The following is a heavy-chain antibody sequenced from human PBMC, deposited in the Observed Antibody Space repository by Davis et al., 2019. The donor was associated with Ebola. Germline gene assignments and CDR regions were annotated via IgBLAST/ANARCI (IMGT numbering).Heavy chain of an antibody. CDR2: ISSSSSYI. CDR1: GFTFSSYA. J-gene: IGHJ6*02. D-gene: IGHD6-6*01. V-gene: IGHV3-21*01. CDR3: ARSSIAARPGYYYGMDV. Sequence: GGSLRLSCAASGFTFSSYAMSWVRQAPGKGLEWVSSISSSSSYIYYADSVKGRFTISRDNAKNSLYLQMNSLRAKDTAVYYCARSSIAARPGYYYGMDVWGQGTTVTVSS.